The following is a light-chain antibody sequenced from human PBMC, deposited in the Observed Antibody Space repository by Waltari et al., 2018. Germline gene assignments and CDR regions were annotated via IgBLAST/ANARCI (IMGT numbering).Light chain of an antibody. CDR3: QQYVDSPWT. Sequence: LVLTQSPGTLSLSPGESATLSCRASQHVTNNYLGLYQQKPGQAPRLLIYGASNRAIGIPDKFTGSGSGTDFTLTISRLEPEDFAVYYCQQYVDSPWTFGQGTNVEIK. V-gene: IGKV3-20*01. J-gene: IGKJ1*01. CDR2: GAS. CDR1: QHVTNNY.